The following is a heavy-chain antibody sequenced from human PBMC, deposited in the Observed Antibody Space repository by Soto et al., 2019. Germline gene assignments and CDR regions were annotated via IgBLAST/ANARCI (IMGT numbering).Heavy chain of an antibody. Sequence: SETLSLTCTVSGGSISSSSYYWGWIRQPPGKGLEWIGSIYYSGSTYYNPSLKSRVTISVDTSKNQFSLKLSSVTAADTAVYYCARLGRDTAMVRYYFDYWGQGTLVTVSS. D-gene: IGHD5-18*01. CDR2: IYYSGST. V-gene: IGHV4-39*01. CDR1: GGSISSSSYY. J-gene: IGHJ4*02. CDR3: ARLGRDTAMVRYYFDY.